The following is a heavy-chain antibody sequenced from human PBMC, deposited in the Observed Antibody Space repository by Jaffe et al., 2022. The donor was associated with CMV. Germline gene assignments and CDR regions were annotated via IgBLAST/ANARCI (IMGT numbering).Heavy chain of an antibody. CDR2: ISGSAVST. D-gene: IGHD3-9*01. J-gene: IGHJ3*02. CDR3: AKSRAYDILTGYSLGAFDI. V-gene: IGHV3-23*04. Sequence: EVQLVESGGGLVQPGGSLRLSCAASGFTFSSYAMSWVRQAPGKGLEWVSTISGSAVSTYYADSVKGRFTISRDNSKNTLYLQMNSLRAEDTAVYSCAKSRAYDILTGYSLGAFDIWGQGTMVTVSS. CDR1: GFTFSSYA.